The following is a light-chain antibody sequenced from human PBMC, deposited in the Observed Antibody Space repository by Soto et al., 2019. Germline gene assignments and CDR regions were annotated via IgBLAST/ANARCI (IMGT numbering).Light chain of an antibody. CDR1: SSNIGSNS. J-gene: IGLJ1*01. CDR2: SNS. CDR3: GVWDDSVNVRYL. Sequence: QSVLTQPPSASGTPGQRVTISCSGSSSNIGSNSVNWYQQVPGTAPKILIYSNSQRPSGVPDRFSGSKSGTSASLAISGLQSEDEADYYCGVWDDSVNVRYLFGTGTKVTVL. V-gene: IGLV1-44*01.